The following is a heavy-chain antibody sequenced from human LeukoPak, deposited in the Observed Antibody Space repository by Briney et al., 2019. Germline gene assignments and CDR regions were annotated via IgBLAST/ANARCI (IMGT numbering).Heavy chain of an antibody. CDR1: GFTFSSYA. CDR2: ISYDGSNK. D-gene: IGHD6-19*01. V-gene: IGHV3-30-3*01. J-gene: IGHJ4*02. CDR3: ARDQSGWYTLWGYFDY. Sequence: TGRSLRLSCAASGFTFSSYAMHWVRQAPGKGLEWVAVISYDGSNKYYADSVKGRFTISRDNSKNTLYLQMNSLRAEDTAVYYCARDQSGWYTLWGYFDYWGQGTLVTVSS.